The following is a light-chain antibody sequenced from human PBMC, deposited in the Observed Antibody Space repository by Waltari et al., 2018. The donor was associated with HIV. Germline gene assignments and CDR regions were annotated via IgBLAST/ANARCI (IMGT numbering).Light chain of an antibody. CDR1: QSISSW. Sequence: DIQMTQSPSTLSASVGDRVTITCRASQSISSWLAWYQQKPGKAPKLLIYKASSLETGVPSRFSGSGSGTEFTLTISSLQPDDCATYYYQHYNTYPWTFGQGTKVEIK. CDR2: KAS. J-gene: IGKJ1*01. CDR3: QHYNTYPWT. V-gene: IGKV1-5*03.